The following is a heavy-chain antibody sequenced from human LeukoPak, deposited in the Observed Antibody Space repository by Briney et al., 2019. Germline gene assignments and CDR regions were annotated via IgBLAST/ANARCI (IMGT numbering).Heavy chain of an antibody. CDR2: IRYDGSNE. V-gene: IGHV3-30*02. CDR1: GFTFSTYG. Sequence: GGSLRLSCAASGFTFSTYGMRWVRQAPGKGLEWVAFIRYDGSNEYYADSVKGRFTISRDNSKKTLYLQMNSLRAEDTAVYYCAKRGDYYFDYWGQGTLVTVSS. J-gene: IGHJ4*02. CDR3: AKRGDYYFDY. D-gene: IGHD3-16*01.